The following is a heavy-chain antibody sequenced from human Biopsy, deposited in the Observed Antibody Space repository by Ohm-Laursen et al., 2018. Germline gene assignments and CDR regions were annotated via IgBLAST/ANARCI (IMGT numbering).Heavy chain of an antibody. CDR2: VYYTGST. CDR1: GDSISSCY. CDR3: ARDRGYYSDRTVPGYFDL. Sequence: SETLSLTCTVSGDSISSCYWSWIRQPPGKGLRWIGYVYYTGSTDYNPSLQSRVTISVDTSKNHFSLRLRSVTPADTAIYYCARDRGYYSDRTVPGYFDLWGRGTLVTVSS. J-gene: IGHJ2*01. D-gene: IGHD3-22*01. V-gene: IGHV4-59*01.